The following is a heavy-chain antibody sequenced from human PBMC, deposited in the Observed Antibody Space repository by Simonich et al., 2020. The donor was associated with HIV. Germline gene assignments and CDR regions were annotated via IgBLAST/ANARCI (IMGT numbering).Heavy chain of an antibody. CDR3: ARLTAGGLGEYFQH. CDR2: INHRGST. CDR1: GGSFSGYY. D-gene: IGHD6-13*01. Sequence: QVQLQQWGAGLLKPSETLSLTCAVYGGSFSGYYWSWIRQPPGKGLEWIGEINHRGSTNSNPSHKSRVTISVDTSKNQFSLKLSSVTAADTAVYYCARLTAGGLGEYFQHWGQGTLVTVSS. V-gene: IGHV4-34*01. J-gene: IGHJ1*01.